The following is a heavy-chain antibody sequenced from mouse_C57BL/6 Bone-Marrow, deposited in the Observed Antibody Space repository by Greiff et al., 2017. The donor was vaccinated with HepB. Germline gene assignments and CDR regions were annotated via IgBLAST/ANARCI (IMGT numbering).Heavy chain of an antibody. J-gene: IGHJ1*03. CDR2: ISDGGSYT. Sequence: EVKLVESGGGLVKPGGSLKLSCAASGFTFSSYAMSWVRQTPEKRLEWVATISDGGSYTYYPDNVKGRFTISRDNAKNNLYLQMSHLKSEDTAMYYCARGGPPLVTTWYFDVWGTGTTVTVSS. CDR3: ARGGPPLVTTWYFDV. CDR1: GFTFSSYA. D-gene: IGHD2-5*01. V-gene: IGHV5-4*03.